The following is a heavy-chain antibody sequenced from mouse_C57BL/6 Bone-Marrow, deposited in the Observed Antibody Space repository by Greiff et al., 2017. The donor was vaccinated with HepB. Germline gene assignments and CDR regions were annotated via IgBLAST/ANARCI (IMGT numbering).Heavy chain of an antibody. CDR3: TRSEDGYYFYYAMDY. V-gene: IGHV1-15*01. D-gene: IGHD2-3*01. J-gene: IGHJ4*01. CDR1: GYTFTDYE. Sequence: VQLQQSGAELVRSGASVTLSCKASGYTFTDYEMHWVKQTPVHGLEWIGAIYPETGGTAYNQKFKGKAILTADKSSSTAYMELRSLTSEDSAVYYCTRSEDGYYFYYAMDYWGQGTSVTVSS. CDR2: IYPETGGT.